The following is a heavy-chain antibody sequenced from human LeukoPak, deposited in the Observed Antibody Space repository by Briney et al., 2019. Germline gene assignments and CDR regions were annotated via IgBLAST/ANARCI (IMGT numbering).Heavy chain of an antibody. D-gene: IGHD1-1*01. J-gene: IGHJ3*02. Sequence: PGGSLRLSCAASGFTFSSYGMSWVRQAPGKGLEWVSAISGSGGSTYYADSVKGRFTISRDNSKNTLYLQMNSLRAEDTAVYYCARDQYRSDAFDIWGQGTMVTVSS. CDR3: ARDQYRSDAFDI. V-gene: IGHV3-23*01. CDR2: ISGSGGST. CDR1: GFTFSSYG.